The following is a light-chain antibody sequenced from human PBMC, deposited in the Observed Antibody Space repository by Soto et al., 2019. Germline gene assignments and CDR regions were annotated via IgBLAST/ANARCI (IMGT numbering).Light chain of an antibody. CDR1: QSISSY. V-gene: IGKV1-39*01. CDR3: QQSYSTPYT. J-gene: IGKJ2*01. CDR2: AAS. Sequence: DIQMTQSPSSLSASVGDRVTITCRASQSISSYLNWYQQKPWKAPKLLIYAASSLQSGVQSRFSGSGSGTDFNLTISSLQPEDFANYYCQQSYSTPYTFGQGTKLEIK.